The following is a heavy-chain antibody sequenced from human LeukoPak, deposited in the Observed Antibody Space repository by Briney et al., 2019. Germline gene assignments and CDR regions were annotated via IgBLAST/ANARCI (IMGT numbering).Heavy chain of an antibody. V-gene: IGHV4-4*07. J-gene: IGHJ3*01. CDR2: ISASGSS. CDR1: SDSISNYF. D-gene: IGHD6-6*01. CDR3: ARXRVPAARGAFDC. Sequence: SETLSLTCTFSSDSISNYFWSWIRQPAGKGLEWIGRISASGSSNYNPSLKSRVTMSLDTSKNQFSLKLTSVTAADTAVDYFARXRVPAARGAFDCWGQGTMVTVAS.